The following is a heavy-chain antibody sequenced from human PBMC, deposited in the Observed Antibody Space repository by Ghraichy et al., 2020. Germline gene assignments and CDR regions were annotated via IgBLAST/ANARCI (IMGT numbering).Heavy chain of an antibody. Sequence: GGSLRLSCAASGFTFSSYRMNWVRQAPGKGLEWVSYISSSSSTKDYADSVKGRFIISRANAKNSLYLQMNSLRDEDTAVYYCAREFADSSGYYPQPALPFGGQGTLVTVAS. J-gene: IGHJ4*02. CDR3: AREFADSSGYYPQPALPF. V-gene: IGHV3-48*02. D-gene: IGHD3-22*01. CDR2: ISSSSSTK. CDR1: GFTFSSYR.